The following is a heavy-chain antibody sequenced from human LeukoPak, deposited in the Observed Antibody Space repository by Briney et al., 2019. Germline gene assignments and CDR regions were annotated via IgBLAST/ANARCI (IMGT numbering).Heavy chain of an antibody. J-gene: IGHJ4*02. CDR2: INPNSGGT. D-gene: IGHD3-10*01. V-gene: IGHV1-2*02. Sequence: ASVKVSCKASVYTFTGYYMHWVRQAPGQGLEWMGWINPNSGGTNYAQKFQGRVTMNRDTSISTDYMELSRLRSDDTAVYYCARSPMDYYGSGSYYNDYWGQGTLVTVSS. CDR3: ARSPMDYYGSGSYYNDY. CDR1: VYTFTGYY.